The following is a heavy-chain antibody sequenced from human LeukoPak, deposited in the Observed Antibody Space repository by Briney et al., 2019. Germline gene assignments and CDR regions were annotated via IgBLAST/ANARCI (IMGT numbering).Heavy chain of an antibody. CDR2: IYHTGSA. Sequence: SETLSLTCSVSGGSMSGYYWSWIRQSAGMGLEWIGYIYHTGSAHYNPSLESRVTISIDMSRSQFSLRLRSVTALDTAVYYCARRGAMTGWFDPWGQGTLVTVSS. J-gene: IGHJ5*02. CDR3: ARRGAMTGWFDP. V-gene: IGHV4-59*08. D-gene: IGHD6-25*01. CDR1: GGSMSGYY.